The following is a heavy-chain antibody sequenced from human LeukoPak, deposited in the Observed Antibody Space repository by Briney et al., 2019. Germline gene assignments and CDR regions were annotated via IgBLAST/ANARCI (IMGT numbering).Heavy chain of an antibody. CDR1: GFTFGDYG. Sequence: GGSLRLSCAASGFTFGDYGMHWVRQAPGKGLEWVSGINWNSAGIGYVESVKGRFTISRDNAKNSLYLQMNSLRAEDMALYYCTKGLTGSPFHPYFDCWGQGTLVTASS. V-gene: IGHV3-9*03. D-gene: IGHD2-15*01. J-gene: IGHJ4*02. CDR3: TKGLTGSPFHPYFDC. CDR2: INWNSAGI.